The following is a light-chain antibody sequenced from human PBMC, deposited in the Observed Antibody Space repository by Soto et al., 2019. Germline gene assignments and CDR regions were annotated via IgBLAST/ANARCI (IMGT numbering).Light chain of an antibody. CDR1: QSINTY. CDR2: EAS. V-gene: IGKV3-11*01. CDR3: QQRSNWPLT. Sequence: EVVLTQSPATLSSSPGESVTLSCRASQSINTYLAWYQQKPGQAPKLLIYEASYMDAGIPSRFSGSGSGTDFTLTISSLEPEDFAIYHCQQRSNWPLTFGGGTKVEI. J-gene: IGKJ4*01.